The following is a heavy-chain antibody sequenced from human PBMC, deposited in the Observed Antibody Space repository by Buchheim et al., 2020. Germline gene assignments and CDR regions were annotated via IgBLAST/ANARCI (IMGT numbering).Heavy chain of an antibody. J-gene: IGHJ5*02. V-gene: IGHV3-74*01. D-gene: IGHD2-2*01. CDR1: RFPFSRYW. CDR2: INNDGKST. CDR3: ASETFSTSRSSRVRWFDP. Sequence: EGQFVESGGGLVQPGGSLRLSCAASRFPFSRYWMHWVRAGPGKGLEWVAGINNDGKSTIYADSVKGRFTISRDNDNNTLTLQMNSLRVGDTAVYYCASETFSTSRSSRVRWFDPWGQGT.